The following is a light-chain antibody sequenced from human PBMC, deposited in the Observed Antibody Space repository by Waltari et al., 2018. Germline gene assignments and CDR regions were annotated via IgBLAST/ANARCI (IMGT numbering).Light chain of an antibody. CDR2: GAS. J-gene: IGKJ2*01. CDR3: QQYNNWPYT. Sequence: EIVMTQSPATLSVSPGERATLSCRASQSMTTNLAWYQQKPDQATRPLIYGASTRATGVPARISGSGSGTEFTLTISSLQSEDFAVYYCQQYNNWPYTFGQGTKLEIK. V-gene: IGKV3-15*01. CDR1: QSMTTN.